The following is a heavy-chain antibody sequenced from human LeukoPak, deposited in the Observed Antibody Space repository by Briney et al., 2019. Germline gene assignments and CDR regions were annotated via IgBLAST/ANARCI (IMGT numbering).Heavy chain of an antibody. CDR1: GGSISSGGYY. CDR3: AKAGWWDSSGYEHLDY. V-gene: IGHV4-31*03. D-gene: IGHD3-22*01. J-gene: IGHJ4*02. CDR2: IYYSGST. Sequence: SQTLSLTCTVSGGSISSGGYYWSWIRQHPGKGLEWIGYIYYSGSTYYNPSLKSRVTISVDTSKNQFSLKLSSVTAEDTAVYYCAKAGWWDSSGYEHLDYWGQGTLVTVSS.